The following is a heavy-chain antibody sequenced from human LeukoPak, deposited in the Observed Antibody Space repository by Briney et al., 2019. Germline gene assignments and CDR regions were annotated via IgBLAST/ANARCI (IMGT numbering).Heavy chain of an antibody. V-gene: IGHV5-51*01. CDR3: ARQGIAVSGTYFDN. J-gene: IGHJ4*02. CDR1: GYSFTNYW. D-gene: IGHD6-19*01. CDR2: IWPGDSDT. Sequence: GESLKISCAASGYSFTNYWIGWVRQMPGKGLEWMGVIWPGDSDTRYSPSFQGQVTISADKSISTAYLQWSSLKASDSAIYYCARQGIAVSGTYFDNWGQGTLVIVSS.